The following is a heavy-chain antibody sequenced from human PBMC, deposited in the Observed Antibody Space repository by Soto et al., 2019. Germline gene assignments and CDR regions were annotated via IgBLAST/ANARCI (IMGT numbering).Heavy chain of an antibody. CDR1: GYTFTIYG. J-gene: IGHJ4*02. D-gene: IGHD6-19*01. Sequence: QVQLVKSGDEVKKPGASVKVSCKASGYTFTIYGISWVRPAPGPGLEWMGWINAYNGNTNSAQKLQGRVTMTTDTSTGTASRELRSLRSDDTAGYYCARDPVAGTYFDYWGQGTRVTVSS. CDR3: ARDPVAGTYFDY. V-gene: IGHV1-18*01. CDR2: INAYNGNT.